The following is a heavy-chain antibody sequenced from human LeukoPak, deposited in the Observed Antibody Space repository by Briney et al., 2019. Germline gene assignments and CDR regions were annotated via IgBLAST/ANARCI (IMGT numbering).Heavy chain of an antibody. J-gene: IGHJ4*02. CDR2: INSDGSTT. Sequence: GGSLRLSCAASGFTFSTYWMHWVRQAPGKGLVWVSRINSDGSTTNYADSVRGQFTISRDNAKNTLYLQMNSLRAEDTAVYYCVKEKDNFISTSLDYWGRGTLVTVSS. V-gene: IGHV3-74*01. D-gene: IGHD3-9*01. CDR1: GFTFSTYW. CDR3: VKEKDNFISTSLDY.